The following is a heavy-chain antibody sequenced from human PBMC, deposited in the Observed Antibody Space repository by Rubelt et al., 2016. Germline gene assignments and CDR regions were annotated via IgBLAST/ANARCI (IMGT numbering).Heavy chain of an antibody. Sequence: GKGLEWVAVIWYDGSNKYYADSVKGRFTISRDNSKNTLYLQMNSLRAEDTAVYYCAREDITMVRGVFDPWGQGTLVTVSS. V-gene: IGHV3-33*01. D-gene: IGHD3-10*01. CDR2: IWYDGSNK. J-gene: IGHJ5*02. CDR3: AREDITMVRGVFDP.